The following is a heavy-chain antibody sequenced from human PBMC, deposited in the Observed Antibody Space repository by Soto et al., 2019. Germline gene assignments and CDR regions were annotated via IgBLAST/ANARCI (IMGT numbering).Heavy chain of an antibody. Sequence: SETLSLTCTVSGASISTTNYYWGWVRQPPGKGLDWIGNIYYGGTTYYNPSLKSRVTISVDTSKNHFSLKVNSVTAADTAVYYSPKPVVPATRHTELDFWGPGTLVTVSS. V-gene: IGHV4-39*02. J-gene: IGHJ4*02. D-gene: IGHD2-21*02. CDR1: GASISTTNYY. CDR2: IYYGGTT. CDR3: PKPVVPATRHTELDF.